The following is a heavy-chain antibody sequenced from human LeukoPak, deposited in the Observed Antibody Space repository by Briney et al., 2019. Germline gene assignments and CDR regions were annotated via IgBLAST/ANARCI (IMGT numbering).Heavy chain of an antibody. J-gene: IGHJ4*02. CDR1: GFTFSSYG. Sequence: GRSLRLSCAASGFTFSSYGMHWVRQAPGKGLECVAVISYDGSNKYYADSVKGRFTISRDNSKNTLYLQMNSLRAEDTAVYYCAKYNRDGESWWEGAFDYWGQGTLVTVSS. CDR2: ISYDGSNK. CDR3: AKYNRDGESWWEGAFDY. D-gene: IGHD5-24*01. V-gene: IGHV3-30*18.